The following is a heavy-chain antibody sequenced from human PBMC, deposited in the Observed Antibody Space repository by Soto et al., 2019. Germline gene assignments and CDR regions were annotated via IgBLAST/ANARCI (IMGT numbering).Heavy chain of an antibody. J-gene: IGHJ6*02. D-gene: IGHD1-26*01. CDR2: ISSAGSNR. V-gene: IGHV3-30*09. Sequence: GGALRLSCAASGFTVSNYAILWVRQARGKGLEGLALISSAGSNRYYADCVMGRFAISRDNSKSTSYLQMNSLRTEDTAVYFCAREAESVVGASYYYFYGMDVWGQGTTVTVSS. CDR1: GFTVSNYA. CDR3: AREAESVVGASYYYFYGMDV.